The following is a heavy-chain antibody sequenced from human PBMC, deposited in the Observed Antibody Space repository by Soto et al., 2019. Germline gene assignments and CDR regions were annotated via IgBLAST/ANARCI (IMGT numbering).Heavy chain of an antibody. J-gene: IGHJ6*04. CDR3: AAIRLGMDV. Sequence: QPGGSLRLSCAVSGFTFSDHQMDWVRQAPGKGLEWVGRSRDKGEAYSTVYAASVEGRFTISRDDSRNSLYLQMNSLKTEDTAVYYCAAIRLGMDVWGKGTTVTVSS. CDR1: GFTFSDHQ. V-gene: IGHV3-72*01. CDR2: SRDKGEAYST.